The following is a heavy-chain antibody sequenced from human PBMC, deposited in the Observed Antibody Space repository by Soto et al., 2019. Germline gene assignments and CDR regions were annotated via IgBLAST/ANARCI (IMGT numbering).Heavy chain of an antibody. J-gene: IGHJ4*02. Sequence: PGGSLRLSCAASGFTFSSYSMNWVRQAPGKGLEWVSSISSSSSYIYYADSVKGRFTISRDNAKNSLYLQMNSLRAEDTAVYYCAREAWELAYFDYWGQGTLVTVSS. CDR2: ISSSSSYI. CDR3: AREAWELAYFDY. CDR1: GFTFSSYS. D-gene: IGHD1-26*01. V-gene: IGHV3-21*01.